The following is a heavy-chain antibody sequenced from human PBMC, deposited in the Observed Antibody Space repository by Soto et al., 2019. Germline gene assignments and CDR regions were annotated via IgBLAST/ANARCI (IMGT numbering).Heavy chain of an antibody. V-gene: IGHV4-34*01. Sequence: SETLSLTCAVYGGSFSGYYWSWVRQPPGKGLEWIGEINHSGSTNYNPSLKSRVTISVDTSKNQFSLKLSSVTAADTAVYYCARLPSRHLVDYWGQGTLVTVSS. CDR1: GGSFSGYY. CDR3: ARLPSRHLVDY. J-gene: IGHJ4*02. D-gene: IGHD3-3*02. CDR2: INHSGST.